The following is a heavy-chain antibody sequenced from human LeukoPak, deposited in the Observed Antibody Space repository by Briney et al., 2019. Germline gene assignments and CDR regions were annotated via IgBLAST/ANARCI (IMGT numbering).Heavy chain of an antibody. CDR1: GFSFSIYY. D-gene: IGHD3-10*01. CDR2: INSDGTTT. V-gene: IGHV3-74*01. Sequence: GGSLRLSCAASGFSFSIYYMHWVRQAPGKGLVWVSRINSDGTTTVYADSVRGRFTISRDNAKNTLYLRMNGLRAEDTAVYYCVLYGLGSPHWGQGTLVTVSS. CDR3: VLYGLGSPH. J-gene: IGHJ4*02.